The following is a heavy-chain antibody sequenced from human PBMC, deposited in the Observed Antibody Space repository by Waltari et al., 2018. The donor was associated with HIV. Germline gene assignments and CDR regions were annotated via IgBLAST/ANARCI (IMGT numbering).Heavy chain of an antibody. D-gene: IGHD2-8*01. J-gene: IGHJ4*02. CDR1: GFTFGGAS. V-gene: IGHV3-48*01. Sequence: EVQPVESGGGVVPRGGSLRHAGGASGFTFGGASVDWVGLAPGKGLEWVSYISASATTIYYAYSVKGRFTISRDNAKNSLYLQMNSLRVEDTAVYYCARDRSSPTDPLGFCTNWGQGTLVTVSS. CDR3: ARDRSSPTDPLGFCTN. CDR2: ISASATTI.